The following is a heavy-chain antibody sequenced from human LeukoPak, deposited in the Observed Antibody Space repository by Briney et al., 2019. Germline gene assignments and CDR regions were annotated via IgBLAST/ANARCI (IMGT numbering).Heavy chain of an antibody. J-gene: IGHJ5*02. CDR1: GYTFTSYY. Sequence: ASMKVSCKASGYTFTSYYMHWVRQAPGQGLEWMGIINPSGGSTSYAQKFQGRVTMTRDTSTSTVYMELSSLRSEDTAVYYCARERKGRAVAGTSSWFDPWGQGTLVTVSS. CDR2: INPSGGST. CDR3: ARERKGRAVAGTSSWFDP. V-gene: IGHV1-46*01. D-gene: IGHD6-19*01.